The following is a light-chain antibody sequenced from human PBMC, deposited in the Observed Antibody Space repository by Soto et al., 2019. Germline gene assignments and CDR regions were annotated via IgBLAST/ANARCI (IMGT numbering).Light chain of an antibody. CDR1: QSISMW. V-gene: IGKV1-5*03. CDR2: RSS. Sequence: DIQMTQSPSTLSASVGDRVTITRRASQSISMWLAWYQQKPGRAPKLLIYRSSNLETGVPSRFSGAGSGTEFTLTISSLQPDDLGTYFCQEYNSDSRTLGQGTKVEIK. J-gene: IGKJ1*01. CDR3: QEYNSDSRT.